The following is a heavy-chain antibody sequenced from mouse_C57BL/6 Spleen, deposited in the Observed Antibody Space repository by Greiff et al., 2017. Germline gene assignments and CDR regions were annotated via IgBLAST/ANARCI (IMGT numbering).Heavy chain of an antibody. J-gene: IGHJ2*01. Sequence: VKLVESGPGLVAPSQSLSITCTVSGFSLTSYGVHWVPQPLGKCREWLVVRWREGSTTYTSALKSRLSISKDNSKSQVFLKMNSLQTDDTAMYYCARHGYDYFDYWGQGTTLTVSS. D-gene: IGHD2-2*01. CDR3: ARHGYDYFDY. V-gene: IGHV2-6-1*01. CDR2: RWREGST. CDR1: GFSLTSYG.